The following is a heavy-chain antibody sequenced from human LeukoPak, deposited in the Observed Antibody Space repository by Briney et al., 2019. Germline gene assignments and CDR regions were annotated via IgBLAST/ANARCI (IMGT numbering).Heavy chain of an antibody. D-gene: IGHD3-16*01. CDR1: GYTFTTYG. CDR3: ARTSHESVLYWSDP. CDR2: ISGYNGNT. J-gene: IGHJ5*02. V-gene: IGHV1-18*01. Sequence: ASVTVSFTASGYTFTTYGIGWVRQAPGQGLEWMGWISGYNGNTNYAQKFQGRVTMTTDTSTSTAYMELRSLRSDDTAVYYCARTSHESVLYWSDPWGQGTLVNVSS.